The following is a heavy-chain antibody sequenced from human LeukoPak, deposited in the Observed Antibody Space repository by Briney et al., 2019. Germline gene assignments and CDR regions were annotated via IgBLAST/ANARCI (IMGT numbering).Heavy chain of an antibody. CDR2: ISRSSSTI. CDR1: GFSFSTSA. CDR3: ARGGVLRFLELGDY. V-gene: IGHV3-48*04. D-gene: IGHD3-3*01. Sequence: GGSLRLSCSSSGFSFSTSAMNWVRQAPGKGLEWVSYISRSSSTIHYADSVKGRFTISRDNAKSSLFLQMNSLRAEDTAVYYCARGGVLRFLELGDYWGQGTLVTVSS. J-gene: IGHJ4*02.